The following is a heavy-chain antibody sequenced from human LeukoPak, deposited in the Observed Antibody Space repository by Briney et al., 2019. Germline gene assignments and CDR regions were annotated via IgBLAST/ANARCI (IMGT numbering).Heavy chain of an antibody. V-gene: IGHV1-2*06. CDR1: GYTFTGYY. CDR2: INPNSGGT. J-gene: IGHJ4*02. CDR3: ARREDVVVPSSMSVDY. Sequence: RASVKVSCKASGYTFTGYYMHWVRQAPGQGLEWMGRINPNSGGTNYAQKFQGRVTMTRDTSISTAYMELSRLRSDDTAVYYCARREDVVVPSSMSVDYWGQGTLVTVSS. D-gene: IGHD2-2*01.